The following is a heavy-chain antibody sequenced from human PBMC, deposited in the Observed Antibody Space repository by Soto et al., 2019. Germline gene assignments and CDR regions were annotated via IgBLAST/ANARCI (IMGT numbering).Heavy chain of an antibody. J-gene: IGHJ6*02. V-gene: IGHV4-34*01. CDR3: ARGKRFPQLYYYGMDV. D-gene: IGHD1-1*01. CDR1: GGSFSGYY. Sequence: SETLSLTCAVYGGSFSGYYWSWIRQPPGKGLEWIGEINHSGSTNYNPSLKSRVTISVDTSKNQFSLKLSSVTAADTAVYYCARGKRFPQLYYYGMDVWGQGTTVT. CDR2: INHSGST.